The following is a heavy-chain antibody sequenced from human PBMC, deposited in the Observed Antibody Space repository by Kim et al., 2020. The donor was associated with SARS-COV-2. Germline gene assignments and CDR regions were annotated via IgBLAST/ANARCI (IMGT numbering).Heavy chain of an antibody. D-gene: IGHD2-2*01. CDR1: GFTFSSYA. V-gene: IGHV3-23*01. CDR3: AKGHLVVPAAMGPYYYYYYGMDV. CDR2: ISGSGGST. J-gene: IGHJ6*02. Sequence: GGSLRLSCAASGFTFSSYAMSWVRQAPGKGLEWVSAISGSGGSTYYADSVKGRFTISRDNSKNTLYLQMNSLRAEDTAVYYCAKGHLVVPAAMGPYYYYYYGMDVWGQGTTVTVSS.